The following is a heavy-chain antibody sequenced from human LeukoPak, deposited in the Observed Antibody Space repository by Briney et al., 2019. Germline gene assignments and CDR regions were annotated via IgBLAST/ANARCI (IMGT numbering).Heavy chain of an antibody. D-gene: IGHD3-22*01. CDR1: GYTFTSYY. V-gene: IGHV1-69*13. J-gene: IGHJ4*02. CDR2: IIPIFGTA. CDR3: ARESSSGQPD. Sequence: SVKVSCKASGYTFTSYYMHWVRQAPGQGLEWMGGIIPIFGTANYAQKFQGRVTITADESTSTAYMELSSLRSEDTAVYYCARESSSGQPDWGQGTLVTVSS.